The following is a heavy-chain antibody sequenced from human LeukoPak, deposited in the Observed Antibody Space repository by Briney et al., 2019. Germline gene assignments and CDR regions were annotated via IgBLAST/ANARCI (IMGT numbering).Heavy chain of an antibody. CDR2: IKQDGREK. CDR3: AKVGGGYIVDY. J-gene: IGHJ4*02. CDR1: GFTFSSYW. Sequence: PGGSLRLSCAASGFTFSSYWMSWVRQAPGKGLEWVANIKQDGREKYYVDSVKGRFTISRDNAKNSLYLQMNSLRAEDTAVYYCAKVGGGYIVDYWGQGTLVTVSS. D-gene: IGHD3-16*01. V-gene: IGHV3-7*01.